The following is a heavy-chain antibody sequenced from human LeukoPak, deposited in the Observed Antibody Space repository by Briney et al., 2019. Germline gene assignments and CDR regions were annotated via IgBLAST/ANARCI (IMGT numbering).Heavy chain of an antibody. Sequence: SEALSLTCTVSGYSISSGYYWGWIRQPPGKGLEWIGSMYHGGNTYYNPSLKSRVTISVGTSKNQFSLKLRSVTAADTAVYYCARDECPLWSISCHRGFDPWGQGLLVTVSS. J-gene: IGHJ5*02. V-gene: IGHV4-38-2*02. D-gene: IGHD2-2*02. CDR3: ARDECPLWSISCHRGFDP. CDR2: MYHGGNT. CDR1: GYSISSGYY.